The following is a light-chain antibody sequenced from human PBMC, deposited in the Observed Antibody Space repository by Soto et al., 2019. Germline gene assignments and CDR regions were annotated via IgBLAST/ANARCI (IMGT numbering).Light chain of an antibody. J-gene: IGKJ1*01. CDR2: GAS. CDR3: QQHANSAWT. Sequence: EIVVTQSPGTLSLSPGEGATLSCRASQSVSSSYLAWYQQKPGQAPRLLIYGASNRATGIPDRFSGSGSGTAFTLTISRLEPEDFAVYSCQQHANSAWTFGHGTRVEI. V-gene: IGKV3-20*01. CDR1: QSVSSSY.